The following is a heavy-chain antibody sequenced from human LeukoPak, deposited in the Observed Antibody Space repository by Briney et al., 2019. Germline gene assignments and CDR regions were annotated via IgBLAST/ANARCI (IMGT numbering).Heavy chain of an antibody. CDR2: ITGDGGST. D-gene: IGHD3-22*01. Sequence: GGSLRLSCAASGFTFSSNTMSWVRQAPGKGLEWVSAITGDGGSTYHADSVKGRFTISRDNSKSTLYLQMDSLRAEDAAVYYCAKANYHDSSGYYENLDYWGQGTLVTVSS. CDR3: AKANYHDSSGYYENLDY. J-gene: IGHJ4*02. CDR1: GFTFSSNT. V-gene: IGHV3-23*01.